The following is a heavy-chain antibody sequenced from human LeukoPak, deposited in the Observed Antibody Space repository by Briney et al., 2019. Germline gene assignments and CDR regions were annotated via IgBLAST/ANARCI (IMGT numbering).Heavy chain of an antibody. CDR2: VSPAYGRT. CDR3: ARDYDFWSGYYTGIFDY. CDR1: GFSFNNYA. Sequence: GGSLRLSCSASGFSFNNYAMSWIRQAPGKGLTWVSLVSPAYGRTYYADSVKGRFTISRDNSNNMLSLYMSSLRAEDTAVYYCARDYDFWSGYYTGIFDYWGQGTLVTVSS. D-gene: IGHD3-3*01. V-gene: IGHV3-23*01. J-gene: IGHJ4*02.